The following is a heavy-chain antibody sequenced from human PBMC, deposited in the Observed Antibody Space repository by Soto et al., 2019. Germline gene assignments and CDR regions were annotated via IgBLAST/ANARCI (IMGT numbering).Heavy chain of an antibody. J-gene: IGHJ3*02. CDR3: AAIIVGAPNDAFDS. CDR1: GFTFTSSA. V-gene: IGHV1-58*01. CDR2: IVVGSGNT. Sequence: GASVKVSCKASGFTFTSSAVQWVRQARGQRLEWIGWIVVGSGNTNYAQKFQERVTITRDMSTSTAYMELSSLRSEDTAVYYCAAIIVGAPNDAFDSWGQGTMVTGS. D-gene: IGHD1-26*01.